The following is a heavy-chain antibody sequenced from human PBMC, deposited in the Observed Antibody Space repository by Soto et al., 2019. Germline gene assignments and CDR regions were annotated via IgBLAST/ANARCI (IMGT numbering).Heavy chain of an antibody. CDR3: ARNGNYYDSSGLSGWFDP. D-gene: IGHD3-22*01. J-gene: IGHJ5*02. CDR1: GYTFTSYY. V-gene: IGHV1-46*01. CDR2: INPSGGST. Sequence: VASVKVSCKASGYTFTSYYMHWVRQAPGQGLEWMGIINPSGGSTSYAQKFQGRVTMTRDTSTSTVYMELSSLRSEDTAVYYCARNGNYYDSSGLSGWFDPWGQGTLVTVSS.